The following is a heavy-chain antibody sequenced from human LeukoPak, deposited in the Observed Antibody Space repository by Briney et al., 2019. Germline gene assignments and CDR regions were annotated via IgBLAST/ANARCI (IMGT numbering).Heavy chain of an antibody. CDR1: GFTFSNYG. J-gene: IGHJ4*02. V-gene: IGHV3-23*01. D-gene: IGHD2-2*01. CDR3: AKEGDYCSSTICYADY. CDR2: ISASGGST. Sequence: GGSLRLSCAASGFTFSNYGMSWVRQAPGKGLEWVSSISASGGSTYYADSVKGHFTISRDNSKNTLYLQMNSLRAEDTAVYYCAKEGDYCSSTICYADYWGQGTLVTVSS.